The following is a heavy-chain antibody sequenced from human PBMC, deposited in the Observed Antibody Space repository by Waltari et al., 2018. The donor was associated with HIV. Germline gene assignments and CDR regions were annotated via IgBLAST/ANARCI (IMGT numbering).Heavy chain of an antibody. CDR1: GLSLSTSGVG. Sequence: QITLKESGPTLVKPTQTLTLTCTFSGLSLSTSGVGLGWIRQPPGEALEWLALINWNDDKRYSPSLMSRLTITKDTSKSQVVLTMTNMDPVDRATYYCAHRPIFGYFEYWGQGTLVTVSS. J-gene: IGHJ4*02. V-gene: IGHV2-5*01. CDR2: INWNDDK. CDR3: AHRPIFGYFEY. D-gene: IGHD3-3*01.